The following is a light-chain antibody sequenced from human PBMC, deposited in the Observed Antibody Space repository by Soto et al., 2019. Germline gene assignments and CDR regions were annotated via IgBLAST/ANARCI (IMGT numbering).Light chain of an antibody. Sequence: EIVMTQSPLSLPVTPREPASISCRSSQSLLHSNGYDSLDWYLQKPGQSPQLLIYLGSNRASGVPARFRGSGSGTDFTLKISRVEADYVGVYYCMQALQSPPTFGQGPKVEIK. CDR3: MQALQSPPT. V-gene: IGKV2-28*01. J-gene: IGKJ1*01. CDR1: QSLLHSNGYDS. CDR2: LGS.